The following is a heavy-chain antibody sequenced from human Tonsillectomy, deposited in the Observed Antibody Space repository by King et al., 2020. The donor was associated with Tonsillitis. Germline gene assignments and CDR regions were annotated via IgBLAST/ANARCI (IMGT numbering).Heavy chain of an antibody. CDR1: GFIFSSYG. D-gene: IGHD3-3*01. Sequence: VQLVESGGGVVQPGGSLRLSCAASGFIFSSYGMHWVRQAPGKGLEWVAFIRYDGSNKYYADSVKGRFTISRDNSKNTLYLQMNSLRAEDTAVYYCAKDPPALEWSPVPLFDYWGQGTLVTVSS. V-gene: IGHV3-30*02. J-gene: IGHJ4*02. CDR3: AKDPPALEWSPVPLFDY. CDR2: IRYDGSNK.